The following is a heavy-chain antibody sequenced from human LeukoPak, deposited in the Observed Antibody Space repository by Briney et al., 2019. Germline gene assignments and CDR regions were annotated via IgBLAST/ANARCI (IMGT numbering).Heavy chain of an antibody. CDR3: ARDPSRGYTYGYGDY. J-gene: IGHJ4*02. D-gene: IGHD5-18*01. V-gene: IGHV3-7*01. CDR2: MERDGSEE. Sequence: GGSLRLSCATSGFTFSNYLMNWVRQAPGKGLEWVAIMERDGSEEYYADSVKGRFTISRDNAKNSLYLQMSSLRAEDTAVYYCARDPSRGYTYGYGDYWGQGTLVTVSS. CDR1: GFTFSNYL.